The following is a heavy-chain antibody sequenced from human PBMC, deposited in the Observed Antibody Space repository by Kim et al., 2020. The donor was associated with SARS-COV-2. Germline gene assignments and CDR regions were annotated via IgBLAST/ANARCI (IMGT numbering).Heavy chain of an antibody. CDR3: ASTYSSSWYGAFDY. D-gene: IGHD6-13*01. V-gene: IGHV1-46*01. Sequence: QKFQGRVTMTRDTSTSTVYLELSSLRSEDTAVYYCASTYSSSWYGAFDYWGQGTLVTVSS. J-gene: IGHJ4*02.